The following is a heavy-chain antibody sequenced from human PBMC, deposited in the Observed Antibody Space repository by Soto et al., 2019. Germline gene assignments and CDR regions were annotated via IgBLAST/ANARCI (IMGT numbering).Heavy chain of an antibody. CDR3: ARWSGYHEKFDFDS. CDR2: IWYDGSNK. D-gene: IGHD5-12*01. J-gene: IGHJ4*02. CDR1: GFTFSNYG. V-gene: IGHV3-33*01. Sequence: GGSLRLSCAASGFTFSNYGMHWVRQAPGKGLEWVAVIWYDGSNKYYTDSVKGRFTISRDNSKNTLYLQMNSLRAEDTAVYYCARWSGYHEKFDFDSWGQGALVTVSS.